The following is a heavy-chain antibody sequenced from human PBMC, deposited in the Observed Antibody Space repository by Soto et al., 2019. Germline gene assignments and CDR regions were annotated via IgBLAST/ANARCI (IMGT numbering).Heavy chain of an antibody. CDR2: IYPGDSDT. J-gene: IGHJ6*02. V-gene: IGHV5-51*01. CDR3: ARHLGSSSHYYYYAMDV. D-gene: IGHD6-6*01. CDR1: GYSFTSYW. Sequence: GESLKISCKGSGYSFTSYWIGWVRQMPGKGLEWMGIIYPGDSDTRYSPSFQGQVTISADKSISTAYLQWSSLKASDTAMYYCARHLGSSSHYYYYAMDVWGQGTTVTVSS.